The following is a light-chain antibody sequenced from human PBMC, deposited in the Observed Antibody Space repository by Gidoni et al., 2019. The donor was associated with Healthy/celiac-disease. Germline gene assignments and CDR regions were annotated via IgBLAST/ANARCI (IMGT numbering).Light chain of an antibody. V-gene: IGKV3-11*01. CDR1: QSVSSY. J-gene: IGKJ1*01. CDR2: DAS. CDR3: QQRSK. Sequence: EIVLTQSPATLSLSPGERATLSCRASQSVSSYLAWYQQKPGQAPRLLIYDASNRATGIPARFSGSGSGTDFTLTISSLEPEDFAVYYCQQRSKFXQXTKVEIK.